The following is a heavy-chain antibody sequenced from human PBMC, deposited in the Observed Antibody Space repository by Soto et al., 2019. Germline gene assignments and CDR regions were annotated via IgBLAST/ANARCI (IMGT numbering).Heavy chain of an antibody. V-gene: IGHV4-59*08. CDR3: ASLGRPAHYYMDV. CDR2: IYYSGST. Sequence: SETLSLTCTVSGGSISSYYWSWIRQPPGKGLEWIGYIYYSGSTNYNPSLKSRVTISVDTSKNQFSLKLSSVTAADTAVYYCASLGRPAHYYMDVWGKGTTVTVSS. CDR1: GGSISSYY. D-gene: IGHD2-15*01. J-gene: IGHJ6*03.